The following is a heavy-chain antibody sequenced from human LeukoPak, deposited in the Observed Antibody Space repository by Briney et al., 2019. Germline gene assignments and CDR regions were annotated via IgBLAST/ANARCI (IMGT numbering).Heavy chain of an antibody. Sequence: PGASLRLSCAASGFIFSNYAMSWVRQAPGKGLEWVSAIGGRDGGTYYADSVKGRFTVSRDDPKNTLYLQMNTLRAEDTAVYYCAKCGDYDILTGYYDSDYWGQGTLVTVSS. D-gene: IGHD3-9*01. CDR3: AKCGDYDILTGYYDSDY. V-gene: IGHV3-23*01. CDR2: IGGRDGGT. CDR1: GFIFSNYA. J-gene: IGHJ4*02.